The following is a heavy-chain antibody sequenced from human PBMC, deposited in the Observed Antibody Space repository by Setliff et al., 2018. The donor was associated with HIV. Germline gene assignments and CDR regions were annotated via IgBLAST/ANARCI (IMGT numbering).Heavy chain of an antibody. D-gene: IGHD2-15*01. Sequence: PGGSLRLSCAASGFIFSDYAMTWVRQAPGKGLEWVSGISGSGANPYNADSVKGRFSVSRDNSKNTVFLQMNSLRVEDTALYYCARGVPGICSGGTCYLEYWGQGALVTVLL. CDR3: ARGVPGICSGGTCYLEY. CDR2: ISGSGANP. J-gene: IGHJ4*02. CDR1: GFIFSDYA. V-gene: IGHV3-23*01.